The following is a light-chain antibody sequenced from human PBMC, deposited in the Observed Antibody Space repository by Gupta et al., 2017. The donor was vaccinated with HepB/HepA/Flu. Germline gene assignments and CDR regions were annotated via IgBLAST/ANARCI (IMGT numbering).Light chain of an antibody. Sequence: QSALTQPASVSGSPGQSITISCTGSSSDIGGYNFVSWYQHHPGIAPKLIIYEVTKRPSGISGRFSGSKSGSTASLTISGLQTEDEADYSCSSYAGKYIWVFGGGTRLTVL. V-gene: IGLV2-23*02. J-gene: IGLJ3*02. CDR1: SSDIGGYNF. CDR3: SSYAGKYIWV. CDR2: EVT.